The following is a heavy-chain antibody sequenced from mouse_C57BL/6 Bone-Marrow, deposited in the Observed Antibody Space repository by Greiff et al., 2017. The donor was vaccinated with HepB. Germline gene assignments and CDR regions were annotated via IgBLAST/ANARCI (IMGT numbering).Heavy chain of an antibody. CDR2: IDPENGDT. J-gene: IGHJ2*01. CDR3: TQLGREYFDY. Sequence: DVQLQESGAELVRPGASVKLSCTASGFNIKDDYMHWVKQRPEQGLEWIGWIDPENGDTEYASKFQGKATITADTSSNTAYLQLSSLTSEDTAVYYCTQLGREYFDYWGQGTTLTVSS. D-gene: IGHD4-1*02. CDR1: GFNIKDDY. V-gene: IGHV14-4*01.